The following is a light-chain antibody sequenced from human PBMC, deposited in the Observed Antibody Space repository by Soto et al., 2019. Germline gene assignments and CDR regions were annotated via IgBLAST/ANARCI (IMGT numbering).Light chain of an antibody. CDR1: SSSIGAGYD. J-gene: IGLJ1*01. Sequence: QSVLPQPPSVSGAPGQRVIISCTGSSSSIGAGYDVHWYQQLPGTAPRLLIYDNNNRPSGVPARFSVSKSDTSASLAITGLQPEDEADYYCQSYDSSLSGSYVFGTGTKVTVL. CDR3: QSYDSSLSGSYV. V-gene: IGLV1-40*01. CDR2: DNN.